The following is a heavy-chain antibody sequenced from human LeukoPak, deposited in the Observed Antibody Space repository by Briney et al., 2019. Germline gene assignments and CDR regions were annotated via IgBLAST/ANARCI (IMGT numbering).Heavy chain of an antibody. CDR3: AKDLFAGYCSSTSCPVDY. D-gene: IGHD2-2*01. Sequence: GGSLRLSCAASGFTFSSYAMSWVRQAPGKGLEWVSAISGSGGSTYYADSVKGGFTISRDNSKNTLYLQMNSLRAEDTAVYYCAKDLFAGYCSSTSCPVDYWGQGTLVTVSS. J-gene: IGHJ4*02. CDR2: ISGSGGST. V-gene: IGHV3-23*01. CDR1: GFTFSSYA.